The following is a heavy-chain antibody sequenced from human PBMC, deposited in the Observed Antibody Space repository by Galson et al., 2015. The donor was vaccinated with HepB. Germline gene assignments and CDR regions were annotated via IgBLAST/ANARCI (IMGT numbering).Heavy chain of an antibody. CDR2: ISDRGGST. Sequence: SLRLSCAASGFTFSGSDMRWVRQAPGTGLEWVPGISDRGGSTYYADSVKGRFTISRDNSKNTLYLQMNNLSGEDTALYYCAKRGGGSGSHPFDYWGQGTLVTVSS. CDR1: GFTFSGSD. V-gene: IGHV3-23*01. D-gene: IGHD1-26*01. CDR3: AKRGGGSGSHPFDY. J-gene: IGHJ4*02.